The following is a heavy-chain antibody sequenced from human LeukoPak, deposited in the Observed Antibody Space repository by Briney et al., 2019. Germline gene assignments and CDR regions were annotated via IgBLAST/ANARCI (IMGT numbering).Heavy chain of an antibody. CDR3: ARDYGDLPARVPYFDY. CDR2: ISSSSSMI. Sequence: QTGGSLRLSCAASGFTFSSYSMNWVRQAPGKGLEWVSYISSSSSMIYYADSVKGRFTISRDNAKNSLYLQMKSLRDEDTAIYYRARDYGDLPARVPYFDYWGQGTLVTVSS. J-gene: IGHJ4*02. CDR1: GFTFSSYS. D-gene: IGHD4-17*01. V-gene: IGHV3-48*02.